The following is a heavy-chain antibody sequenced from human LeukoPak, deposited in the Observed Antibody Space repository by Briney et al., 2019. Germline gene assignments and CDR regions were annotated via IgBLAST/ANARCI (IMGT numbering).Heavy chain of an antibody. CDR2: INPSSGGT. J-gene: IGHJ4*02. CDR1: GYTFTGYY. Sequence: ASVKVSCKTSGYTFTGYYMHWVRQAPGQGLEWMGWINPSSGGTDYAQKFQGRVTMTRDTSISTVYMELSRLRSDDTDVYYCARDRSRYFDYWGQGTLVTVSS. D-gene: IGHD3-16*02. V-gene: IGHV1-2*02. CDR3: ARDRSRYFDY.